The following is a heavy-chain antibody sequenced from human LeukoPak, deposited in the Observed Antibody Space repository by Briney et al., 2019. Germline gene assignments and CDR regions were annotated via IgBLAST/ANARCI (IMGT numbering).Heavy chain of an antibody. J-gene: IGHJ6*03. D-gene: IGHD1-26*01. V-gene: IGHV4-61*09. Sequence: SETLSLTCTVSDDPINSGVYYWNWIRQPAGKGLEWIGHIYTSGTTTNSNPSLNSRVAISLDTSKNHFSLKLSSVTAADTAVYYCARAKKRSGRSRNFYLDVWGKGTTVTVSS. CDR1: DDPINSGVYY. CDR3: ARAKKRSGRSRNFYLDV. CDR2: IYTSGTTT.